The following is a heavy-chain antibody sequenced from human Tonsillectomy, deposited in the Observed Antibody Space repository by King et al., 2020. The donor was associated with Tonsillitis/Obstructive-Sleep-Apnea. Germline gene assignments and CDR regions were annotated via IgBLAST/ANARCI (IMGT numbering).Heavy chain of an antibody. CDR1: GFTFSTYA. D-gene: IGHD1-26*01. Sequence: VQLVESGGGVVQPGRSLRLSCAASGFTFSTYAVHWVRQAPGKGLEWVALISHDGSNKYYADSVKGRFTLSRDNSKNTLYLQMNSLRAEDTAVYYCARDSLQWDLLTYFDYWGQGTLVTVSS. V-gene: IGHV3-30*04. CDR3: ARDSLQWDLLTYFDY. CDR2: ISHDGSNK. J-gene: IGHJ4*02.